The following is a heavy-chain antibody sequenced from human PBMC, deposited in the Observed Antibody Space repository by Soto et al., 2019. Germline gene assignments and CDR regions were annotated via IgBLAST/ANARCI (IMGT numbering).Heavy chain of an antibody. CDR1: GFTFSSYA. Sequence: EVQLLESGGGLVQPGGSLRLSCAASGFTFSSYAMSWVRQTPGKGLEWVSTLSASGGSTYYADSVTGRFTISGDNSKNTVHLQMNSLRAEDTAVYYCAKDSSRISSPFEYWGQGSPVTVSS. CDR3: AKDSSRISSPFEY. CDR2: LSASGGST. D-gene: IGHD2-2*01. V-gene: IGHV3-23*01. J-gene: IGHJ4*02.